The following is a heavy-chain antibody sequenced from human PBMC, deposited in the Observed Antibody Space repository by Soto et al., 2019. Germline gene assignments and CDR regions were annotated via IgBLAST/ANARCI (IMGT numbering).Heavy chain of an antibody. Sequence: SETLCLTCTVSGGSISSGDYYWSRHRTPPGKGLEWIGYIYYSGSTYYNPSLKSRVTISVDTSKNQFSLKLSSVTAADTAVYYCARHAIHVGYGPHGHFDYWGQGTLVTVSS. J-gene: IGHJ4*02. CDR3: ARHAIHVGYGPHGHFDY. CDR1: GGSISSGDYY. CDR2: IYYSGST. D-gene: IGHD5-18*01. V-gene: IGHV4-30-4*01.